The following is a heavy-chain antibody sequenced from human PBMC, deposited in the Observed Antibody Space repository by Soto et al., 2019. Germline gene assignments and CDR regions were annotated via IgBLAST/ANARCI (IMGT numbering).Heavy chain of an antibody. CDR2: IIPIFGTA. J-gene: IGHJ4*02. D-gene: IGHD3-22*01. V-gene: IGHV1-69*01. Sequence: QVLLVQSGAEVKKPGSSVKVSCKASGGTFSSYAISWVRQAPGQGREWMGGIIPIFGTANYAQKFQGRVTITADESTSTAYMELSSLRSEDTAVYYCARVFYDSSGYAGGWGQGTLVTVSS. CDR3: ARVFYDSSGYAGG. CDR1: GGTFSSYA.